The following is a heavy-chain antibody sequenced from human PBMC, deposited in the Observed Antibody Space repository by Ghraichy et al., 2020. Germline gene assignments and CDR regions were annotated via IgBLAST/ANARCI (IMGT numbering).Heavy chain of an antibody. D-gene: IGHD3-10*01. CDR3: ARDGYYGSGTL. CDR2: IYYSGST. Sequence: SETLSLTCTVSGGSISSYYWSWIRQPPGKGLEWIGYIYYSGSTNYNPSLKSRVTISVDTSKNQFSLKLSSVTAADTAVYYCARDGYYGSGTLWGQGTLVTVSS. CDR1: GGSISSYY. J-gene: IGHJ4*02. V-gene: IGHV4-59*01.